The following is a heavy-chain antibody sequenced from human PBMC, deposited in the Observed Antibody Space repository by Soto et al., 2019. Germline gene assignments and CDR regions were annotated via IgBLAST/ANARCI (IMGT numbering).Heavy chain of an antibody. CDR3: ARQGRSPELNRFDY. CDR1: GGSISSYY. D-gene: IGHD1-7*01. Sequence: SETLSLTCTVSGGSISSYYWSWVRQPPGKGLEWIGYIYYSGSTNYNPSLKSRVTISVDTSKNQFSLKLSSVTAADTALYYCARQGRSPELNRFDYWGQGTLVTVSS. J-gene: IGHJ4*02. CDR2: IYYSGST. V-gene: IGHV4-59*01.